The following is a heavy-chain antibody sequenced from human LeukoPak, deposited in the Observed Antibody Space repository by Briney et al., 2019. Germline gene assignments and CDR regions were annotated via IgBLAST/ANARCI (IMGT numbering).Heavy chain of an antibody. J-gene: IGHJ6*02. Sequence: QPGGSLRLSCTASGFIFSTHAMHWVRQAPGKGLEWVAVISYDGSNKYSADSLKGRFTISRDNSKNTLYLQMNSLRAEDTAVYYCARDLYSSDWSHYYLYSAMDVWGQGTTVTVSS. CDR3: ARDLYSSDWSHYYLYSAMDV. V-gene: IGHV3-30-3*01. D-gene: IGHD6-19*01. CDR1: GFIFSTHA. CDR2: ISYDGSNK.